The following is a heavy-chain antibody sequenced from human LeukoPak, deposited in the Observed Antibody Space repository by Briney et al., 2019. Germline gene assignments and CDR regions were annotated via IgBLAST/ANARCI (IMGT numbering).Heavy chain of an antibody. Sequence: PGGSLRLSCAASGFNFSTYAMSWVRQAPGRGLEWVSGINGGGDTTYYADSEKGRFTISRDNSKNSLNLQMNSLRAEDTAVYYCATTSNAPGNHWGQGTLVTVSS. CDR1: GFNFSTYA. J-gene: IGHJ5*02. CDR2: INGGGDTT. V-gene: IGHV3-23*01. CDR3: ATTSNAPGNH.